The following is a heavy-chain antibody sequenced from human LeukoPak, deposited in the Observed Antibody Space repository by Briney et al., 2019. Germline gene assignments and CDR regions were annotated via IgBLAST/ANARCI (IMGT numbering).Heavy chain of an antibody. J-gene: IGHJ4*02. Sequence: GGSLRLSCAASGFTLSDYYMSWFRQVPGKGLEWVSYISSSSSHTNYADSVKGRFTISRDNAKNSLFLQMNSLRAEDTAVYYCARGHTIINYWGQGTLVTVSS. CDR1: GFTLSDYY. CDR3: ARGHTIINY. CDR2: ISSSSSHT. D-gene: IGHD5-24*01. V-gene: IGHV3-11*06.